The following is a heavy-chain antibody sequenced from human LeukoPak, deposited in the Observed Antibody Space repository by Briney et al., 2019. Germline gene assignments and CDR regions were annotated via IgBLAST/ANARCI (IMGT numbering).Heavy chain of an antibody. CDR3: ARDDGGYSSSWYPIAVAGTFDY. J-gene: IGHJ4*02. V-gene: IGHV4-4*07. CDR1: RGSISTYY. D-gene: IGHD6-13*01. Sequence: SETLSLTCTVSRGSISTYYWSWIRQPAGKGLEWIGRIYTSGSTNYNPSLKSRVTISVDTSKNQFSLKLSSVTAADTAVYYCARDDGGYSSSWYPIAVAGTFDYWGQGTLVTVSS. CDR2: IYTSGST.